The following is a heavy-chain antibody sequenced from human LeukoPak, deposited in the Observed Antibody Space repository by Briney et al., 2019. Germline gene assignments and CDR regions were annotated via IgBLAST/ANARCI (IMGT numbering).Heavy chain of an antibody. D-gene: IGHD3-22*01. CDR1: GGSISSYY. V-gene: IGHV4-59*01. CDR2: IYYSGST. J-gene: IGHJ6*02. CDR3: ARDSIPGYYDSSGYYTYYGMDV. Sequence: SETLSLTCTVSGGSISSYYWSWIRQPPGKGLEWIGYIYYSGSTNYNPSLKSRVTISVDTSKNQFSLKLSSVTAADTAVYYCARDSIPGYYDSSGYYTYYGMDVWGQGTTVTVSS.